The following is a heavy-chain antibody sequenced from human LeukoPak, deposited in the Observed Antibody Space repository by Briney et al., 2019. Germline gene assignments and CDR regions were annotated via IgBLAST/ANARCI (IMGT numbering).Heavy chain of an antibody. J-gene: IGHJ4*02. Sequence: GGSLRLSCGASGSTFSAYAMNWVRQAPGKEMEWVSSITGTTGNTYVADSVKGRFTISRDNSRNTLYLQMNSLRAEDTAIYYCAKGTLGPCTGARCYPFDYWGQGALVTVSS. V-gene: IGHV3-23*01. CDR3: AKGTLGPCTGARCYPFDY. D-gene: IGHD2-8*02. CDR1: GSTFSAYA. CDR2: ITGTTGNT.